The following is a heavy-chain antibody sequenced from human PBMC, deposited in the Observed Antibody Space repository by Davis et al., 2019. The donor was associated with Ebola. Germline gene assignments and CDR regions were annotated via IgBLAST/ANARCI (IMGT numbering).Heavy chain of an antibody. Sequence: KVSCKGSGYSFTNYWIAWVRQMPGKGPEWMGIIYSGDSDTRYSPSLQGQATISVDKSISTAYLRWSSLKASDTATYYCARLFRWGTSAWYWGQGTLVTVPS. D-gene: IGHD3-16*01. J-gene: IGHJ4*02. V-gene: IGHV5-51*01. CDR1: GYSFTNYW. CDR2: IYSGDSDT. CDR3: ARLFRWGTSAWY.